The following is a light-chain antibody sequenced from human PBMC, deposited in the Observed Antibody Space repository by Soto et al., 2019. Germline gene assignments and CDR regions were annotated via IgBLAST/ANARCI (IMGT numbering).Light chain of an antibody. J-gene: IGKJ4*01. CDR2: GAS. CDR3: QQYGDWPGA. Sequence: EVVITQSPATLSVSPGERATLSCRASQSVSANLAWYQQKPGQAPRLLIYGASTRATGIPATFSGSGSGTQLTITISSLQSEDVAVDACQQYGDWPGAFGGGTKVDIK. V-gene: IGKV3D-15*01. CDR1: QSVSAN.